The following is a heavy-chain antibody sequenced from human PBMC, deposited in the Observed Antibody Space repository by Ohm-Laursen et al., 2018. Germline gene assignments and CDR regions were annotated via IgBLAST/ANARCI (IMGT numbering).Heavy chain of an antibody. CDR1: GFSFSTYE. CDR2: IKRNSDGGAT. Sequence: SLRLSCTASGFSFSTYEMNWVRQAPGKGLEWIGRIKRNSDGGATEYAAPMKGRFTISRDDSRDTLHLQMNNLKSEDTAVYYCTTAFGVIIGDDFDYWGQGTLVTVSS. D-gene: IGHD3-3*01. J-gene: IGHJ4*02. CDR3: TTAFGVIIGDDFDY. V-gene: IGHV3-15*01.